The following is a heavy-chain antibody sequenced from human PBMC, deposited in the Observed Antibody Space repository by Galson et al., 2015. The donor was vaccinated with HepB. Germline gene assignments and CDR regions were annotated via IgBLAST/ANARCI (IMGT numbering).Heavy chain of an antibody. J-gene: IGHJ4*02. Sequence: SLRLSCAASGFAFNTYSMNWVRRAPGKGLEWVSSISRFAVYIYYADSVKGRFTISRDNAKNSLYLQMNSLRAEDTSVYYCARDRGGQVVAYWGQGTLVTVSS. CDR3: ARDRGGQVVAY. CDR2: ISRFAVYI. D-gene: IGHD3-10*01. V-gene: IGHV3-21*06. CDR1: GFAFNTYS.